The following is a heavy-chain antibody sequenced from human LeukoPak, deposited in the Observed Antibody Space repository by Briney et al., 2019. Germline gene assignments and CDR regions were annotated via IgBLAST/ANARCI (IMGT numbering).Heavy chain of an antibody. J-gene: IGHJ4*02. CDR3: ARCYYDSSGCYFDY. CDR1: GGSISSSSYY. Sequence: PSETLSLTCTVSGGSISSSSYYWSWIRQPPGKGLEWIGSIYYSGSTNYNPSLKSRVTISVDTSKNQFSLKLSSVTAADTAVYYCARCYYDSSGCYFDYWGQGTLVTVSS. D-gene: IGHD3-22*01. CDR2: IYYSGST. V-gene: IGHV4-39*07.